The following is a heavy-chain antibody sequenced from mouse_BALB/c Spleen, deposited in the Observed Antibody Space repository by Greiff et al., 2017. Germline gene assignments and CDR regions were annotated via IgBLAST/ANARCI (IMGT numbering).Heavy chain of an antibody. CDR1: GYSITSDYA. CDR2: ISYSGST. J-gene: IGHJ3*01. D-gene: IGHD1-2*01. V-gene: IGHV3-2*02. Sequence: EVKLLESGPGLVKPSQSLSLTCTVTGYSITSDYAWNWIRQFPGNKLEWMGYISYSGSTSYNPSLKSRISITRDTSKNQFFLQLNSVTTEDTATYYCARSFSRPSWFAYWGQGTLVTVSA. CDR3: ARSFSRPSWFAY.